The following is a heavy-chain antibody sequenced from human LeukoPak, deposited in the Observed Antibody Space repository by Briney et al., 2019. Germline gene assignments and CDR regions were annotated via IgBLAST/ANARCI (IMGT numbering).Heavy chain of an antibody. CDR3: AKGGIPAPY. CDR1: GFTFSSYG. J-gene: IGHJ4*02. D-gene: IGHD1-14*01. V-gene: IGHV3-30*02. Sequence: GGSLRLSCAASGFTFSSYGMHWVRQAPGKGLEWVSFIRYDGDNKYYTDSVKGRFTISRDNSKNTLYLQMNSLRAEDTAVYYCAKGGIPAPYWGQGTLVTVSS. CDR2: IRYDGDNK.